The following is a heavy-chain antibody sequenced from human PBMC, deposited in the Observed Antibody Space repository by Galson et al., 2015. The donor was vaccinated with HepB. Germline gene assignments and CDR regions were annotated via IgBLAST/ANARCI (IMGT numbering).Heavy chain of an antibody. Sequence: SLRLSCAASGFTFSSYSMNWVRQAPGKGLEWVSSISSSSSYIYYADSVKGRFTISRDNAKNSLYLQMNSLRAEDTAVYYCAREGNDYVWGSYRDGDYWGQGTLVTVSS. CDR2: ISSSSSYI. D-gene: IGHD3-16*02. CDR1: GFTFSSYS. V-gene: IGHV3-21*01. CDR3: AREGNDYVWGSYRDGDY. J-gene: IGHJ4*02.